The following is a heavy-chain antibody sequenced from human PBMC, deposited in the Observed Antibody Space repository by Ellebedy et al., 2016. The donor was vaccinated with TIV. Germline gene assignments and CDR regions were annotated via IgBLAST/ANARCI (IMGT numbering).Heavy chain of an antibody. D-gene: IGHD2-8*01. CDR2: ISGSAGST. Sequence: PGGSLRLSCAASGFTFGDFAMSWVRQAPGKGLEWVSAISGSAGSTYYADSVKGRFTISRDNSKNTLFLQMNSLRAEDTAVYYCAKDGRGTNPGHFDYWGQGTLVTVSS. V-gene: IGHV3-23*01. CDR3: AKDGRGTNPGHFDY. J-gene: IGHJ4*02. CDR1: GFTFGDFA.